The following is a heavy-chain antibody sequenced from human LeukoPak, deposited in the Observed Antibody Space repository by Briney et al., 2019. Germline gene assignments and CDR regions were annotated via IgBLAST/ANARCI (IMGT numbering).Heavy chain of an antibody. J-gene: IGHJ6*02. CDR2: INPNSGGT. CDR3: ARGLTYDFWSGYYIYYGMDV. D-gene: IGHD3-3*01. CDR1: GYTFTGYY. V-gene: IGHV1-2*02. Sequence: VASVKVFCKASGYTFTGYYMHWVRQAPGQGLEWMGWINPNSGGTNYAQKFQGRVTMTRDTSISTAYMELSRLRSDDTAVYYCARGLTYDFWSGYYIYYGMDVWGQGTTVTVSS.